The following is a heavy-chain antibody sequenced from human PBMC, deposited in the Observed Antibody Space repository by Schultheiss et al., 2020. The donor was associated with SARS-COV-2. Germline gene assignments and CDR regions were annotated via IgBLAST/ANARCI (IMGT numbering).Heavy chain of an antibody. Sequence: GESLKISCAASGFTFSSYAMSWVRQAPGKGLEWVAVISYDGSNKYYADSVKGRFTISRDNSKNTLYLQMNSLRAEDTAVYYCAKGRGYDYYYMDVWGKGTTVTVSS. CDR2: ISYDGSNK. V-gene: IGHV3-30*04. CDR1: GFTFSSYA. J-gene: IGHJ6*03. D-gene: IGHD3-16*01. CDR3: AKGRGYDYYYMDV.